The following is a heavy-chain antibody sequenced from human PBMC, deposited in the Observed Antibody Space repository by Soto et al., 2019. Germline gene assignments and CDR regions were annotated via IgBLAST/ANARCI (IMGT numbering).Heavy chain of an antibody. J-gene: IGHJ6*02. CDR3: ARDSPQRPITGTPTGGV. D-gene: IGHD1-20*01. Sequence: QVQLVQSGAEVKKPGASVKVSCKASGYTFTSYGISWVRQAPGQGLEWMGWISAYNGNTNYAQKLQGRVTMTTDTSTSTAYMELRSLRSDDTAVYYCARDSPQRPITGTPTGGVWGQGTTVTVSS. CDR1: GYTFTSYG. CDR2: ISAYNGNT. V-gene: IGHV1-18*01.